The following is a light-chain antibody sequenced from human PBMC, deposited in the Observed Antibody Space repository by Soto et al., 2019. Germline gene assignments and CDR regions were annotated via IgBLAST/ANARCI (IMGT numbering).Light chain of an antibody. Sequence: EMLMTQSPATLSVSPGERVTIFCRASQFVTNNLARYQHKPGQAPRLLNSYASPGATGITARFSGSGYGKDFTLTINSLQSEDFASYYCQQYHRWPVTLGGGTRLEIK. V-gene: IGKV3D-15*01. J-gene: IGKJ4*01. CDR1: QFVTNN. CDR2: YAS. CDR3: QQYHRWPVT.